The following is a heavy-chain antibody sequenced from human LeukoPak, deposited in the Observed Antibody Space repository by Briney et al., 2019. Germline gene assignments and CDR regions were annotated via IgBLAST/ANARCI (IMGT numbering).Heavy chain of an antibody. CDR2: IYYSGST. CDR1: GGSISSYY. CDR3: ARARAYGSFD. D-gene: IGHD3-10*01. J-gene: IGHJ4*02. V-gene: IGHV4-59*01. Sequence: SETLSLTCTVSGGSISSYYWSWIRQPPGKGLEWIGYIYYSGSTNYNPSLKSRVTISVDTSKNQFSLKLSSVTAADTAVYYCARARAYGSFDWGQGTLVTVSS.